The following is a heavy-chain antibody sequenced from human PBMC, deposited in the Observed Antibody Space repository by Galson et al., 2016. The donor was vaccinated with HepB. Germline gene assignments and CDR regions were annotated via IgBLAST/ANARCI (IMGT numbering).Heavy chain of an antibody. CDR2: TYFRSRWYN. CDR1: GDSVSNNAVA. CDR3: TRGWNYVKFDY. J-gene: IGHJ4*02. Sequence: CAISGDSVSNNAVAWNWIRQSPSRGLEWLGRTYFRSRWYNDYAGSVRGRIIISPDTSRNHFSLHLTSITPEDTAVYYCTRGWNYVKFDYWGQGTLVTVSS. V-gene: IGHV6-1*01. D-gene: IGHD1-7*01.